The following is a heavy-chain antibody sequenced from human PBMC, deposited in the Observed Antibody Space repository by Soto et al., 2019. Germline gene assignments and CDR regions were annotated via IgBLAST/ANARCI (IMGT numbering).Heavy chain of an antibody. Sequence: ASVKISCKASGGTFSSYTISWVRQAPGQGLEWMGRIIPILGIANYAQKFQGRVTITADKSTSTAYMELSSLRSEDTAVYYCARGNRITIFGVDADFELWGRGTLVTGSS. D-gene: IGHD3-3*01. V-gene: IGHV1-69*02. CDR1: GGTFSSYT. J-gene: IGHJ2*01. CDR3: ARGNRITIFGVDADFEL. CDR2: IIPILGIA.